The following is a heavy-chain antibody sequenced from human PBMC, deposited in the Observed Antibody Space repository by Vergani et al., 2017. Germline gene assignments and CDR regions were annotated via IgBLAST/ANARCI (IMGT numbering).Heavy chain of an antibody. Sequence: QVQLVQSGAEVKKPGASVKVSCKASGYTFTSYAMHWVRQAPGQRLEWMGWINAGNGNTKYSQKFQGRVTITRDTSASTAYMELSSLRSEDTAVYYCARDRPTNYYYDSSGYSYWGQGTLVTVSS. CDR3: ARDRPTNYYYDSSGYSY. CDR2: INAGNGNT. V-gene: IGHV1-3*01. CDR1: GYTFTSYA. D-gene: IGHD3-22*01. J-gene: IGHJ4*02.